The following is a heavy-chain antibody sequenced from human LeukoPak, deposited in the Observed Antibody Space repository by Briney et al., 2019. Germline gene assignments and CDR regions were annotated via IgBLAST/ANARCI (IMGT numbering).Heavy chain of an antibody. Sequence: SETLSLTCTVSGGSISSSSYYWGWIRQPPGKGLEWIGSIYYSGSTYYNPSLKSRVTISVDTSKNQFSLKLSSVTAADTAVYYCARVLDYLPDNYYYYYMDVWGKGTTVTVSS. CDR3: ARVLDYLPDNYYYYYMDV. V-gene: IGHV4-39*07. D-gene: IGHD1-14*01. J-gene: IGHJ6*03. CDR1: GGSISSSSYY. CDR2: IYYSGST.